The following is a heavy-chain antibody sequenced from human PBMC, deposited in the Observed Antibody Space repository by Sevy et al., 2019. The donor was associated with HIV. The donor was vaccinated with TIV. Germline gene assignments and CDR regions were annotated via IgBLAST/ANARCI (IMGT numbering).Heavy chain of an antibody. CDR1: GFTFRNFG. CDR2: LSYDGSSK. CDR3: ARGGSGDYYYYGVDV. Sequence: GGSLRLSCVGSGFTFRNFGVHWLRQAPGKGLEWLSVLSYDGSSKYYVDSLKGRFIVSRDNSKKPLYLQMHSRRTEDTAVYYCARGGSGDYYYYGVDVWGQGTTVTVSS. D-gene: IGHD3-10*01. J-gene: IGHJ6*02. V-gene: IGHV3-30*03.